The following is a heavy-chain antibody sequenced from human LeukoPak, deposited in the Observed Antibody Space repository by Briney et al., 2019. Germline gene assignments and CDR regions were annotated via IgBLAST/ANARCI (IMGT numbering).Heavy chain of an antibody. CDR3: ARVDDFTYDF. CDR2: ITNDGGTT. Sequence: GGSLRLSCAASGFTFGSDAMHWARQAPGKGLEYVSAITNDGGTTFYANSVKGRFTISRDNSKNTLFLQMGSLRPEDMAVYYCARVDDFTYDFWGQGTLGTVSS. V-gene: IGHV3-64*01. CDR1: GFTFGSDA. D-gene: IGHD2-2*03. J-gene: IGHJ4*02.